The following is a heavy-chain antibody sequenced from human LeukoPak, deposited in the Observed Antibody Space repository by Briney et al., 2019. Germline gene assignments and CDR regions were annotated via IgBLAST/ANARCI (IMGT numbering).Heavy chain of an antibody. V-gene: IGHV1-2*02. D-gene: IGHD2-2*01. CDR2: MNPNSGDT. CDR3: ARRPINCIITNCYVDY. J-gene: IGHJ4*02. CDR1: VYTFTNFY. Sequence: ASVKVSCKVSVYTFTNFYIHWVRQAPGQGLEWMGWMNPNSGDTSYAREFQDRVTMTRDTSLSTAYMELSRLRSDDTAVYFCARRPINCIITNCYVDYWGQGTLVTVSS.